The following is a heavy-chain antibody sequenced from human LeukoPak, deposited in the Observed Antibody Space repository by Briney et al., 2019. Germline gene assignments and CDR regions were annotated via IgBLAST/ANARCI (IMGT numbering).Heavy chain of an antibody. Sequence: SETLSLTCGVSGGSFSGYYWSWVRQPPGKGLEWIGEINHRGSTNYNLSLKSRVTISVDTTKNQFSLKLNSVTAADTAVYHRARSRGAVAGYFDSWGQGTLVIVSS. CDR1: GGSFSGYY. V-gene: IGHV4-34*01. D-gene: IGHD6-19*01. J-gene: IGHJ4*02. CDR3: ARSRGAVAGYFDS. CDR2: INHRGST.